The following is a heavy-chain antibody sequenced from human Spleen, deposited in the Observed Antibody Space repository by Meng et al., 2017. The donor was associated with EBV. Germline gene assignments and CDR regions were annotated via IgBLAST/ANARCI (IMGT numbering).Heavy chain of an antibody. CDR2: LIPMLGAP. CDR3: ASESGRGYTPDY. V-gene: IGHV1-69*06. Sequence: QVQLVQSGAEVKKPGSSVKVSCKTSGGPFNSDAISWVRQAPGQGLEWIGGLIPMLGAPNYAQKFQDRVTISADKSTSTHYMQLSSLRSDDTAVYYCASESGRGYTPDYWGRGTLVTVSS. CDR1: GGPFNSDA. J-gene: IGHJ4*02. D-gene: IGHD3-10*01.